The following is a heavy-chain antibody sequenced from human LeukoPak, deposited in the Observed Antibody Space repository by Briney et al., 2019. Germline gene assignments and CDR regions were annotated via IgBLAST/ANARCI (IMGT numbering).Heavy chain of an antibody. Sequence: GGSLRHSCAASGFTFSNYNMIWVRQAPGKGLECISYITSSSSTIHYADSVKGRFTISRDNAKKSLYLQMNSLRAEDTAVYYCARVWDGYSGEDYWGQGTLVTVSS. D-gene: IGHD5-18*01. CDR1: GFTFSNYN. J-gene: IGHJ4*02. CDR3: ARVWDGYSGEDY. CDR2: ITSSSSTI. V-gene: IGHV3-48*01.